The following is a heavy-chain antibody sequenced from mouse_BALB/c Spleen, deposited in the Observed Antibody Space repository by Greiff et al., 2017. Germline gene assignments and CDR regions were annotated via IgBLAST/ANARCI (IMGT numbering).Heavy chain of an antibody. Sequence: QVHVKQSGAELARPGASVKMSCKASGYTFTSYTMHWVKQRPGQGLEWIGYINPSSGYTNYNQKFKDKATLTADKSSSTAYMQLSSLTSEDSAVYYCARGGWYFDVWGAGTTVTVSS. CDR3: ARGGWYFDV. V-gene: IGHV1-4*01. CDR2: INPSSGYT. CDR1: GYTFTSYT. J-gene: IGHJ1*01.